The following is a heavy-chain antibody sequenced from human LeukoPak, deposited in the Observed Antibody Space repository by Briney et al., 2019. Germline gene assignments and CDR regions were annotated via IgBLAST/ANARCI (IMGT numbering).Heavy chain of an antibody. D-gene: IGHD3-22*01. V-gene: IGHV4-39*07. CDR2: IYYSGGT. J-gene: IGHJ5*02. Sequence: SETLSLTCTVSGGSISSSSYYWGWIRQPPGKGLEWIGSIYYSGGTYYNPSLKSRVTISVDTSKNQFSLKLSSVTAADTAVYYCARGVIIRMIVVVTKYNWFDPWGQGTLVTVSS. CDR1: GGSISSSSYY. CDR3: ARGVIIRMIVVVTKYNWFDP.